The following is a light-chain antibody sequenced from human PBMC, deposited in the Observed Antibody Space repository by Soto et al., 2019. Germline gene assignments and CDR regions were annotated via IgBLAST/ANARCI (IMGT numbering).Light chain of an antibody. CDR3: QQYGSSPYT. CDR2: GAS. V-gene: IGKV3-20*01. Sequence: IVLTQSPGTLSLSPGERATLSCRASQSVTSDYLAWYQQKPGQPARLLIYGASNRATAIPDRFSGSGSATDFTLTISRVEPEDFAVYYCQQYGSSPYTFGPGTRLDI. CDR1: QSVTSDY. J-gene: IGKJ2*01.